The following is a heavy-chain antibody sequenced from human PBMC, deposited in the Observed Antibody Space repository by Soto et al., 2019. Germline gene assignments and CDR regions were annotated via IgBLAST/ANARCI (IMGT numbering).Heavy chain of an antibody. D-gene: IGHD3-3*01. Sequence: GESLKISCKGSGYSFTSYWIGWVRQMPGKGLEWMGIIYPGDSDTRYSPSFQGQVTISADKSISTAYLQWSSLKASDTAMYYCARLLRFASRGVYYFDYWGQGTLVTVSS. CDR2: IYPGDSDT. V-gene: IGHV5-51*01. CDR3: ARLLRFASRGVYYFDY. J-gene: IGHJ4*02. CDR1: GYSFTSYW.